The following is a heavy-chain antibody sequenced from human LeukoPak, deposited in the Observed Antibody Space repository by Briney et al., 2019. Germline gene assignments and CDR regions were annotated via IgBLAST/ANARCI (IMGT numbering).Heavy chain of an antibody. CDR3: ASQRESYAFDI. CDR1: GFTFSRYS. J-gene: IGHJ3*02. V-gene: IGHV3-48*04. D-gene: IGHD5-24*01. CDR2: ISSSSSTI. Sequence: PGGSLRLSCAASGFTFSRYSMNWVRQAPGKGLEWVSYISSSSSTIYYADSVKGRFTISRDNAKNSLYLQMNSLRAEDTAVYYCASQRESYAFDIWGQGTMVTVSS.